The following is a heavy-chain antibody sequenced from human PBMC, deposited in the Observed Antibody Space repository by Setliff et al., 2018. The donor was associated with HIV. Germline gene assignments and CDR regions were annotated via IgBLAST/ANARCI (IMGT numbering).Heavy chain of an antibody. CDR1: GGSFSGYC. Sequence: SETLSLTCAVYGGSFSGYCWSWIRQPPGKGLEWIGEMQHSGRTNYNPSLRSRVTTSVDTSKSQFSLRLTSVTAADTAVYYCARDSSIVVVVAATPDLGFDPWGQGTLVTVSS. CDR3: ARDSSIVVVVAATPDLGFDP. D-gene: IGHD2-15*01. V-gene: IGHV4-34*01. J-gene: IGHJ5*02. CDR2: MQHSGRT.